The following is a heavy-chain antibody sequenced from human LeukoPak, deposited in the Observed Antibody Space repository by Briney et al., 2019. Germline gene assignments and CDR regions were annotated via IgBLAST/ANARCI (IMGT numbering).Heavy chain of an antibody. D-gene: IGHD2-2*01. CDR1: GYTFTSYD. CDR2: MNPNSGNT. CDR3: ARNRRSSTSCPARRFDP. V-gene: IGHV1-8*03. J-gene: IGHJ5*02. Sequence: ASVKVSCKASGYTFTSYDINWVRQATGQGLEWMGWMNPNSGNTGYAQKFQGRVTITRNTSISTAYMELSSLRSEDTAVYYCARNRRSSTSCPARRFDPWGQGTLVTVSS.